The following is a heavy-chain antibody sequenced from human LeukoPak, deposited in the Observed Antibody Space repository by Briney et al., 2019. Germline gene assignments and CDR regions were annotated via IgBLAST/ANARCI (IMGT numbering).Heavy chain of an antibody. CDR3: AIVVAARQGTIDP. D-gene: IGHD6-6*01. Sequence: GGSLRLSCAASVFTFSSYAMSGVREAPGKGREWVSAISGSGGTTYYAGSVRVRFTISRDNSKNSLYGQVNSLRAEDTAVYYCAIVVAARQGTIDPWGQGTLVTISS. CDR1: VFTFSSYA. V-gene: IGHV3-23*01. J-gene: IGHJ5*02. CDR2: ISGSGGTT.